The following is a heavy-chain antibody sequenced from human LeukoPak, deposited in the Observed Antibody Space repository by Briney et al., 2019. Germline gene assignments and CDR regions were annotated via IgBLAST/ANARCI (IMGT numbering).Heavy chain of an antibody. CDR2: INTNTGNP. CDR3: ARGSITIFGVTQFDY. CDR1: GYTFTGYY. V-gene: IGHV7-4-1*02. J-gene: IGHJ4*02. Sequence: ASVKVSCKASGYTFTGYYMHWVRQAPGQGLEWMGWINTNTGNPTYAQGFTGRFVFSLDTSVSTAYLQISSLKAEDTAMYYCARGSITIFGVTQFDYWGQGTLVTVSS. D-gene: IGHD3-3*01.